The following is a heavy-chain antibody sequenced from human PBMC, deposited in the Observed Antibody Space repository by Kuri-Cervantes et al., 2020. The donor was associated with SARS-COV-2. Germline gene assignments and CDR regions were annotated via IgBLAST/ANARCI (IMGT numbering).Heavy chain of an antibody. Sequence: SETLSLTCTVSGGSISSSSYYWGWIRQPPGKGLEWIGSIYYSGSTYYNPSLKSRVTISVDTSKNQFSLKLSSVTAADTAVYYCAKASIVGATYFDCWGQGTLVTVSS. J-gene: IGHJ4*02. D-gene: IGHD1-26*01. CDR2: IYYSGST. CDR3: AKASIVGATYFDC. CDR1: GGSISSSSYY. V-gene: IGHV4-39*01.